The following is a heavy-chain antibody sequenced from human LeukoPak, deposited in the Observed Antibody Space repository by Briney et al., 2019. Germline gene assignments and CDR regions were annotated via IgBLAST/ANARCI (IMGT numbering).Heavy chain of an antibody. D-gene: IGHD1-26*01. Sequence: GGSLRLSCAASGFTVSSNYMSWVRQAPGKGLEWVSVIYSGGSTYYADSVKGRFTISRDNSKNTLYLQMNSLRAEDTAVYYCARDSGSYYGFGDNYYFDYWGQGTLVTVPS. CDR3: ARDSGSYYGFGDNYYFDY. CDR1: GFTVSSNY. J-gene: IGHJ4*02. CDR2: IYSGGST. V-gene: IGHV3-66*01.